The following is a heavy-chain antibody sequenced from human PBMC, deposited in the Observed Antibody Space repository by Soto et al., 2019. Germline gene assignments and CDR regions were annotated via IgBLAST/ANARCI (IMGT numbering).Heavy chain of an antibody. V-gene: IGHV4-39*01. J-gene: IGHJ5*02. CDR3: ARQVRGPIPHYGLLSPVTS. D-gene: IGHD3-10*01. CDR2: ISHKGDT. Sequence: QVRLLESGPEMVKPSGTLSLTCTVSGDSIRSDDSFWGWIRRPPGQGLEWIGTISHKGDTFYNPPLDSRLSTSLDTSNNHFSLRLASVTAADAGVYFCARQVRGPIPHYGLLSPVTSWGQGTQVTVSS. CDR1: GDSIRSDDSF.